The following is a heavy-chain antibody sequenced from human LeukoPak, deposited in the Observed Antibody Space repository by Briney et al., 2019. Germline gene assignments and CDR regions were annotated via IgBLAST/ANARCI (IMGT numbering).Heavy chain of an antibody. V-gene: IGHV3-23*01. D-gene: IGHD6-13*01. J-gene: IGHJ5*02. CDR3: AKAKFVGIAAAGKVNWFDP. Sequence: GGSLRLSCAASGFTFSSYAMSWVRQAPGKGLEWVSAISGSGGSTYYADSVKGQFTISRDNSKNTLYLQMNSLRAEDTAVYYCAKAKFVGIAAAGKVNWFDPWGQGTLVTVSS. CDR1: GFTFSSYA. CDR2: ISGSGGST.